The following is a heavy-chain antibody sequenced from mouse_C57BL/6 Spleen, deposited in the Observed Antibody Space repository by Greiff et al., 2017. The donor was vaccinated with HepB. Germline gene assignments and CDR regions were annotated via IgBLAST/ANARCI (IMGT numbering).Heavy chain of an antibody. J-gene: IGHJ2*01. CDR2: ISSGGDYI. D-gene: IGHD4-1*02. CDR1: GFTFSSYA. Sequence: DVMLVESGEGLVKPGGSLKLSCAASGFTFSSYAMSWVRQTPEKRLEWVAYISSGGDYIYYADTVKGRFTISRDNARNTLYLQMSSLKSEDTAMYYCTRAPTGTGEYFDYWGQGTTLTVSS. V-gene: IGHV5-9-1*02. CDR3: TRAPTGTGEYFDY.